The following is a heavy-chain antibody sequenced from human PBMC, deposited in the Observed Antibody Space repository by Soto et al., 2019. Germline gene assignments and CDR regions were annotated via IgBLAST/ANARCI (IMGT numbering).Heavy chain of an antibody. CDR2: IIPIFGTA. J-gene: IGHJ5*02. D-gene: IGHD3-3*01. CDR1: GGTFSSYA. V-gene: IGHV1-69*13. CDR3: ARVNYDFWSGPPEEYNWFDP. Sequence: SVKVSCKASGGTFSSYAISWVRQAPGQGLEWMGGIIPIFGTANYAQKFQGRVTITADESTSTAYMELSSLRSEDTAVYYCARVNYDFWSGPPEEYNWFDPWGQGTLVTVSS.